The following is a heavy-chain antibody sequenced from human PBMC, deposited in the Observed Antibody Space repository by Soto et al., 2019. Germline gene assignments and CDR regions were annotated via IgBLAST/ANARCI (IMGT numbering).Heavy chain of an antibody. CDR2: IRYDGSNK. D-gene: IGHD5-12*01. J-gene: IGHJ4*02. CDR3: ARVKQGRGGYDSPFDY. CDR1: GFIFSSYG. Sequence: PGESLKISCAPSGFIFSSYGMHWVRQAPGKGLEWVAVIRYDGSNKYYADSVKGRFTISRDNSKNTLYLEMNSLRVEDTAVYYCARVKQGRGGYDSPFDYWGQGTLVTVSS. V-gene: IGHV3-33*01.